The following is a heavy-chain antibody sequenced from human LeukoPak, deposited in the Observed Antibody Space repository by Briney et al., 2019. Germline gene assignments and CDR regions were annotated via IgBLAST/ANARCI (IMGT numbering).Heavy chain of an antibody. CDR2: INPNSGGT. Sequence: ASVKVSCKASGYTFTGYYIHWVRQAPGQGLEWMGWINPNSGGTNYAQKFQGRVTMTRDTSIGTAYMELSRLRSDDTAVYYCARGGLPIYYYYMDVWGKGTTVTISS. CDR3: ARGGLPIYYYYMDV. D-gene: IGHD2-15*01. CDR1: GYTFTGYY. J-gene: IGHJ6*03. V-gene: IGHV1-2*02.